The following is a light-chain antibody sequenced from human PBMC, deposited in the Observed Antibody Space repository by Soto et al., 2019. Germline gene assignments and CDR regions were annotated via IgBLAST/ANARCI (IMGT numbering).Light chain of an antibody. CDR3: SSYISRSRV. CDR2: EVS. CDR1: SSDVGGYNY. V-gene: IGLV2-14*01. Sequence: QSALTQPASVSGSPGQSITISCTGTSSDVGGYNYVSWYQQHPGKAPKLMTYEVSNRPSGVSNRFSGSKSGNTASLTISGLQAEDEADYYCSSYISRSRVFGNGTEVTVL. J-gene: IGLJ1*01.